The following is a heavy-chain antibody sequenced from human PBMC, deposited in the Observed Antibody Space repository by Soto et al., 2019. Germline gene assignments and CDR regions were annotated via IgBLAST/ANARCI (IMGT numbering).Heavy chain of an antibody. CDR2: IESDGSST. D-gene: IGHD2-21*01. CDR3: ARDRADPIGDYHPLFDS. J-gene: IGHJ4*02. V-gene: IGHV3-74*01. Sequence: GGSRRLSCTASGFTFSSHWMHWVRQAPGKGLVWVSRIESDGSSTNYADSVKGRFTVSRDNAKNTLYLQMNSLRAEDTAVYYCARDRADPIGDYHPLFDSWGQGTLVTVSS. CDR1: GFTFSSHW.